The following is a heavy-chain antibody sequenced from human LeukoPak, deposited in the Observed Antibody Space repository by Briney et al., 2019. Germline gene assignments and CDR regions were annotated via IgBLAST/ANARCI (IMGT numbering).Heavy chain of an antibody. Sequence: PGGSLRLSCAASGFTFSSYSMNWVRHAPGKGLVWVSRINSDGSSTNYAASVKGRFTISRDNAKNTLYLQMNSLRAEDMAVYYCASMRWLQSSVDYWGQGTLVTVSS. CDR1: GFTFSSYS. D-gene: IGHD5-24*01. J-gene: IGHJ4*02. CDR3: ASMRWLQSSVDY. V-gene: IGHV3-74*01. CDR2: INSDGSST.